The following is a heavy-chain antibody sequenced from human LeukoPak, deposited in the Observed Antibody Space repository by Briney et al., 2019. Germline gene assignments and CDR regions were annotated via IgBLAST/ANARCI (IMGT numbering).Heavy chain of an antibody. CDR1: GFTVSSNY. V-gene: IGHV3-66*02. CDR3: ARGSGYCSGGSCYFPPYYYYYMDV. J-gene: IGHJ6*03. CDR2: IYSGGST. D-gene: IGHD2-15*01. Sequence: GGSLRLSCAASGFTVSSNYMSWVRQAPGKGLEWVSVIYSGGSTYYADSVKGRFTISRDNSKNTLYLQMNSLRAEGTAVYYCARGSGYCSGGSCYFPPYYYYYMDVWGKGTTVTVSS.